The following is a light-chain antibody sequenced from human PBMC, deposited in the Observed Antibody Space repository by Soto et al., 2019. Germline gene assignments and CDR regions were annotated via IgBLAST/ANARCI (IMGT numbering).Light chain of an antibody. V-gene: IGLV2-23*01. Sequence: QSALTQPASVSGSPGQSITISCTGTSSDVGSYNLVSWYQQHPGKAPKLMVYEGSKRPSGVSNRFSGSKSGNTVSLTISGLQAEDEADYYCCSYAGSSTYVFGTGTNVTVL. CDR1: SSDVGSYNL. CDR2: EGS. CDR3: CSYAGSSTYV. J-gene: IGLJ1*01.